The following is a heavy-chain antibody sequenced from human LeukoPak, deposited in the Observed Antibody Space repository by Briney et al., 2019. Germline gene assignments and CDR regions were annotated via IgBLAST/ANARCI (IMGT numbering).Heavy chain of an antibody. CDR2: IYHSGST. CDR1: GYSISSGYY. D-gene: IGHD4-17*01. CDR3: ARVGIDYGVDY. V-gene: IGHV4-38-2*02. J-gene: IGHJ4*02. Sequence: SETLSLTCTVSGYSISSGYYWGWIRQPPGKGLEWIGSIYHSGSTYYNPSLKSRVTISVDTSKNQFSLKLSSVTAADTAVYYCARVGIDYGVDYWGQGTLVTVSS.